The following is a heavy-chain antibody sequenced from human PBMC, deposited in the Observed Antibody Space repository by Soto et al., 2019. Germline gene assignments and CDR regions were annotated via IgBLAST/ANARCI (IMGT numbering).Heavy chain of an antibody. V-gene: IGHV3-23*01. D-gene: IGHD3-10*01. Sequence: GGSLRLSCAASGFTFSSYAMSWVRQAPGKGLEWVSAISGSGGSTYYADSVKGRFTISRDNSKNTLYLQMNSLRAEDTAVYYCATQDGVRGRVFYWGQGTLVTVSS. CDR1: GFTFSSYA. CDR2: ISGSGGST. CDR3: ATQDGVRGRVFY. J-gene: IGHJ4*02.